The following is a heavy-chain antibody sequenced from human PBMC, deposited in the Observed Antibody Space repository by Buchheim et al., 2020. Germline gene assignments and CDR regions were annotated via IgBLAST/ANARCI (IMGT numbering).Heavy chain of an antibody. CDR1: GGSISSSSYY. J-gene: IGHJ4*02. CDR3: ARGPRANPGNLGY. Sequence: QLQLQESGPGLVKPSETLFLTCTVSGGSISSSSYYWGWIRQPPGKGLEWIGSIYYSGSTYYNPSLKSRVTISVDTSKNQFSLKLSSVTAADTAVYYCARGPRANPGNLGYWGQGTL. V-gene: IGHV4-39*01. D-gene: IGHD1-14*01. CDR2: IYYSGST.